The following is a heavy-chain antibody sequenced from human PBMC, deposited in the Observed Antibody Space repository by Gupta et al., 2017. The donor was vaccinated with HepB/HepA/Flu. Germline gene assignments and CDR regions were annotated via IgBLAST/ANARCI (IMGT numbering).Heavy chain of an antibody. CDR2: IKQDGSEK. Sequence: EEQLVESGGGLVQPGGSLRISCAASGFTFSDYLMSWVRQAPEKGLEWVNNIKQDGSEKYYVESVKGRCTISRDNAKNSLFRQMNSLRAEDSAIYYCERRGDGDAFVIWGKGTMVTVSS. J-gene: IGHJ3*02. CDR3: ERRGDGDAFVI. V-gene: IGHV3-7*02. D-gene: IGHD3-10*01. CDR1: GFTFSDYL.